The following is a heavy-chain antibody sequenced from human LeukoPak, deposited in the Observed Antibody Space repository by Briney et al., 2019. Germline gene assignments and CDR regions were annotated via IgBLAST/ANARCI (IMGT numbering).Heavy chain of an antibody. CDR1: GFTFSRDS. D-gene: IGHD2-15*01. V-gene: IGHV3-48*01. J-gene: IGHJ4*02. Sequence: GGSLRLSCAASGFTFSRDSMNWVRQAPGKGLEWISYISHDGAIIYYADSVKGRFTISRDNSKNTLYLQMNSLRAEDTAVYYCAKDLKGYCSGGSCYPFDYWGQGTLVTVSS. CDR3: AKDLKGYCSGGSCYPFDY. CDR2: ISHDGAII.